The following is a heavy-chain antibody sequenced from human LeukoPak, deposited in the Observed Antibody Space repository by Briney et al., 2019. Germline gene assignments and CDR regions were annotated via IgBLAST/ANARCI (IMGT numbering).Heavy chain of an antibody. CDR2: ISYDGSNK. D-gene: IGHD3-9*01. J-gene: IGHJ4*02. CDR3: AKDYDILTGYYRTYFDY. CDR1: GFTFSSYG. Sequence: GGSLRLSCAASGFTFSSYGMHWVRQAPGKGLEWVAAISYDGSNKYYPDSVQGRFTISRDNSKNTLYLQMNSLGAEDTAVYYCAKDYDILTGYYRTYFDYWGQGTLVTVSS. V-gene: IGHV3-30*18.